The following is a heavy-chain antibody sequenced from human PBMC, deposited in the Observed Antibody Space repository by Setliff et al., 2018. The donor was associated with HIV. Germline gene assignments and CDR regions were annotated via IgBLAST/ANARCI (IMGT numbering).Heavy chain of an antibody. J-gene: IGHJ6*03. D-gene: IGHD5-18*01. Sequence: ASETLSLTCTASGGSISSSNYYWDWIRQSPGKGLEWIGNIYYSGNTDYNPSLKSRVTISVDTSKNQFFLKVTSVTAADTAVYYCAGVNTAMARNYYYMDVWGKGTTVTVSS. CDR2: IYYSGNT. V-gene: IGHV4-39*01. CDR3: AGVNTAMARNYYYMDV. CDR1: GGSISSSNYY.